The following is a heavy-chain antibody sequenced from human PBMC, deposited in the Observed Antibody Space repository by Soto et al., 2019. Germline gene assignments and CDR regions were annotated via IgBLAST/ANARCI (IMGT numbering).Heavy chain of an antibody. CDR1: GGSISSGGYY. CDR2: VSFNENT. J-gene: IGHJ5*02. Sequence: AEALSLTCSIYGGSISSGGYYWSLVRQRPGKGLEWIGYVSFNENTYYNPSLRSRVTISVDTSKNPFSLKLSSVTAADTAVFYCARHYSSGSRNWFDPLGPGNPGHRF. CDR3: ARHYSSGSRNWFDP. D-gene: IGHD6-19*01. V-gene: IGHV4-39*01.